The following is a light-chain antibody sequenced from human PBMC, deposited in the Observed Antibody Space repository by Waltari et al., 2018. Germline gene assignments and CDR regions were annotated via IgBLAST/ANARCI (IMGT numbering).Light chain of an antibody. CDR2: HAS. J-gene: IGKJ1*01. CDR3: QQYGASPWT. V-gene: IGKV3-20*01. Sequence: EIVLTQSPGTLSLSPGERATLSCRASQSVNSDYLTWYQQKPGQAPRLLIYHASSRATGIPDRFSGSGSGTDFTLIISRLESEDFAVYFCQQYGASPWTFGQGTKVEVK. CDR1: QSVNSDY.